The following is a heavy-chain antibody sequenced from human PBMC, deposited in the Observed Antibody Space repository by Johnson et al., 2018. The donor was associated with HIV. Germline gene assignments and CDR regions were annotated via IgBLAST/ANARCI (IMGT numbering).Heavy chain of an antibody. CDR3: ARPSVVTTLTTTPWAFDI. V-gene: IGHV3-30*04. D-gene: IGHD4-17*01. J-gene: IGHJ3*02. Sequence: QVQLVESGGGLVQPGRSLRLSCAASGFTFSSYAMHWVRQAPGKGLEWVAIISYAGTNKYYADSVKCRFTISRDNSTSMLYLQMNSLRAEDTAVYYCARPSVVTTLTTTPWAFDIWGQGTMFTVSS. CDR2: ISYAGTNK. CDR1: GFTFSSYA.